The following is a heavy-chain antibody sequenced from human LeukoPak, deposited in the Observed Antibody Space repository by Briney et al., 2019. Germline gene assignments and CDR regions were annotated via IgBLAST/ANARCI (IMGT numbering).Heavy chain of an antibody. CDR2: ADYNGNT. D-gene: IGHD1-14*01. J-gene: IGHJ4*02. CDR1: GGSISGGNYY. V-gene: IGHV4-39*01. Sequence: SETLSLTCIVSGGSISGGNYYWGWIRQPPGKGLEWIGSADYNGNTHYNPSLKSRVTISVDASKNQFSLKVSSVTAPDTAVYYCARQGTSTRKLDSWGQGTLVTVSS. CDR3: ARQGTSTRKLDS.